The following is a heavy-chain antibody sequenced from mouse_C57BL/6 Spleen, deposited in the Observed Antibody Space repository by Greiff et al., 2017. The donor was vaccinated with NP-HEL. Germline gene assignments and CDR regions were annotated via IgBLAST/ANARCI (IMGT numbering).Heavy chain of an antibody. D-gene: IGHD2-2*01. CDR2: IHPSASAT. Sequence: QVQLQQPGAELVKPGASVKVSCKASGYTFTSYWMHWVKQRPGQGLEWLGRIHPSASATNYNHKFKGKATLTVDKSSSTAYMQLSSLTSEGSAVEYWATEGNGYDYYAMDDWGQGTSVTVAS. CDR3: ATEGNGYDYYAMDD. CDR1: GYTFTSYW. V-gene: IGHV1-74*01. J-gene: IGHJ4*01.